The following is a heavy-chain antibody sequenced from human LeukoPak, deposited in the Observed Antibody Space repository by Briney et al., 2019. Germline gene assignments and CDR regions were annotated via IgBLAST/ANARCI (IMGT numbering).Heavy chain of an antibody. J-gene: IGHJ4*02. CDR3: AKDFYSGYYFDY. CDR2: IWYDGSNK. Sequence: GGSLRLSCAASGFTFSSYGMHWVRQAPGKGLEWVAVIWYDGSNKYYADSVKGRFTISRDNSKNTLYLQMNSLRAEDTAVYYCAKDFYSGYYFDYWGQGTLVTVSS. CDR1: GFTFSSYG. D-gene: IGHD4-11*01. V-gene: IGHV3-33*06.